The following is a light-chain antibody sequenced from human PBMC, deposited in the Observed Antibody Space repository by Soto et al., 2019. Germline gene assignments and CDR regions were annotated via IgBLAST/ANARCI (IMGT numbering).Light chain of an antibody. CDR1: SSDVGAYNY. V-gene: IGLV2-8*01. CDR2: DVS. Sequence: QSALTQPPSASGSPGQSVTISCTGPSSDVGAYNYVSWFQQHPGKAPKFVIFDVSERPSGVPDRFSGSKSGNTAYLTVSGLQAEDEADYYCCSHAGSNTLFGGGTKLTVL. J-gene: IGLJ3*02. CDR3: CSHAGSNTL.